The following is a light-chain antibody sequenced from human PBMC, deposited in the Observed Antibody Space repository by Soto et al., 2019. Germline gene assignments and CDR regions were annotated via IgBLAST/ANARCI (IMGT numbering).Light chain of an antibody. V-gene: IGLV2-14*01. Sequence: QSALTQPASVSGSPGQSITISCTGTTSDVGGYNYVSWYQQHPGKVPKAIIYEVTNRPSGISNRFSGSKSGNTASLTISGLQDEDEADYHCSSFTSSHTWVFGGGTQLTVL. CDR1: TSDVGGYNY. J-gene: IGLJ3*02. CDR2: EVT. CDR3: SSFTSSHTWV.